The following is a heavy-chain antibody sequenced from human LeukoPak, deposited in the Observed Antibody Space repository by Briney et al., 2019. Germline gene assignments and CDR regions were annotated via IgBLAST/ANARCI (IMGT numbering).Heavy chain of an antibody. CDR3: ASSSGSYYLFDY. Sequence: SETLSLTCTVSGGSISSSSYYWGWIRQPPGKGLEWIGYIYYSGSTNYNPSLKSRVTISVDTSKNQFSLKLSSVTAADTAVYYCASSSGSYYLFDYWGQGTLVTVSS. D-gene: IGHD3-10*01. CDR2: IYYSGST. V-gene: IGHV4-61*05. J-gene: IGHJ4*02. CDR1: GGSISSSSYY.